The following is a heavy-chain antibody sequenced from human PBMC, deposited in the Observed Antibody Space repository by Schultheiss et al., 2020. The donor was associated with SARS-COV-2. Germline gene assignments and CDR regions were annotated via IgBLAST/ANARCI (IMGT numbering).Heavy chain of an antibody. V-gene: IGHV3-48*01. CDR1: GFTFSSYA. J-gene: IGHJ2*01. CDR3: ARAVHIVVVTAMGNWYFDL. Sequence: GGSLRLSCAASGFTFSSYAMSWVRQAPGKGLEWVSYISSSSSTIYYADSVKGRFTTSRDSSKNTLYLQMNTLRAEDTAVYYCARAVHIVVVTAMGNWYFDLWGRGTLVTVSS. D-gene: IGHD2-21*02. CDR2: ISSSSSTI.